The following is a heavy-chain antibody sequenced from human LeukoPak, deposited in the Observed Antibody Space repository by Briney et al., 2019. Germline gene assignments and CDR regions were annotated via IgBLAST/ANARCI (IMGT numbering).Heavy chain of an antibody. CDR1: GFTVSSHY. D-gene: IGHD3-10*01. J-gene: IGHJ4*02. CDR3: ASLYYYGSGRGIDY. Sequence: PGGSLRLSCAASGFTVSSHYMSWVRQAPGKGLEWVPVIYSGGSTYYADSVKGRFTISRDNSKNTLYLQMNSLRAEDTAVYYCASLYYYGSGRGIDYWGQGTLVTVSS. V-gene: IGHV3-66*01. CDR2: IYSGGST.